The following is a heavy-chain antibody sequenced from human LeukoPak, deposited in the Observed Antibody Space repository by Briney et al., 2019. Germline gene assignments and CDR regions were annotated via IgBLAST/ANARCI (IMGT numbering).Heavy chain of an antibody. CDR1: GYTFTGYY. Sequence: ASVKVSCKASGYTFTGYYMHWVRQAPGQGLEWMGWINPNSGGTNYAQKFQGRVTMTRDTSISTAYMELSRLRSDDTAVYYCARAGSTRFNWFDPWGQGTLVTVS. CDR2: INPNSGGT. J-gene: IGHJ5*02. D-gene: IGHD2-15*01. CDR3: ARAGSTRFNWFDP. V-gene: IGHV1-2*02.